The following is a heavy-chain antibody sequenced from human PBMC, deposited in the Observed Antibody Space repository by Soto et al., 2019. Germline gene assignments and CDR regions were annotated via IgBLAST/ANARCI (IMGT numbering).Heavy chain of an antibody. Sequence: GASVKVSCKASGYTFINYYMQWVRQAPGQGLEWMGIINPSDATTFYAQKFQGRVTVTRDTSSSTVSMELSSLGSEDTAVYYCARWGRPPRVRGQLDYWGQGTLVTVSS. CDR2: INPSDATT. CDR1: GYTFINYY. J-gene: IGHJ4*02. V-gene: IGHV1-46*01. D-gene: IGHD3-10*01. CDR3: ARWGRPPRVRGQLDY.